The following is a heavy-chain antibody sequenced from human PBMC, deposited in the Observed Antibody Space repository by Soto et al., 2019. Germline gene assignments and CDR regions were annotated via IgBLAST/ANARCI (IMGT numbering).Heavy chain of an antibody. V-gene: IGHV3-23*01. J-gene: IGHJ4*02. CDR3: ANFFSVVVVAATKFDY. Sequence: GGSLRLSCAASGFTFSSYAMSWVRQAPGKGLEWVSAISGSGGSTYYADSVKGRFTISRDNSKNTLYLQMNSLRAEDTAVYYCANFFSVVVVAATKFDYWGQGTLVTVSS. CDR1: GFTFSSYA. D-gene: IGHD2-15*01. CDR2: ISGSGGST.